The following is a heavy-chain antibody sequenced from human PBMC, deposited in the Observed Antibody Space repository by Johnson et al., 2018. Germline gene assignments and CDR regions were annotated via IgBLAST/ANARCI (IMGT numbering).Heavy chain of an antibody. Sequence: QVQLVESGGGVVQPGRSLRLSCAASGFTFRNYAMHWVRQAPGKGLEWVTVISYDGGKLYYADSVKGRFTISRNNSNDLLFMQLNSLSPEDAALYYCANDDSLSGYDSVDAIDLWGQGTVFTVSS. CDR2: ISYDGGKL. V-gene: IGHV3-30*18. J-gene: IGHJ3*01. D-gene: IGHD5-12*01. CDR3: ANDDSLSGYDSVDAIDL. CDR1: GFTFRNYA.